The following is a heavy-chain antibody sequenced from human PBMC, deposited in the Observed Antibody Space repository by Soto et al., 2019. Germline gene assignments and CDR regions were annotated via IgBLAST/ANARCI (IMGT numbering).Heavy chain of an antibody. CDR3: AIYDSSAPTPQH. Sequence: PGESLKISCKGSGYSFTSYWISWVRQMPGKGLEWMGRIDPSDSYTNYSPSFQGHVTISADKSISTAYLQWSSLKASDTAMYYCAIYDSSAPTPQHWGQGTLVTVSS. D-gene: IGHD3-22*01. CDR1: GYSFTSYW. V-gene: IGHV5-10-1*01. J-gene: IGHJ1*01. CDR2: IDPSDSYT.